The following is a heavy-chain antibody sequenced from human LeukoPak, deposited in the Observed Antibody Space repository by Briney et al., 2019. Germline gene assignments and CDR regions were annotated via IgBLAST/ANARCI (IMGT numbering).Heavy chain of an antibody. CDR2: IGTAGDT. V-gene: IGHV3-13*04. CDR1: GFTFSSYD. D-gene: IGHD3-10*01. CDR3: ARGGGGTTYYYGSGSYYYDY. Sequence: GGSLRLSCAASGFTFSSYDMHWVRQATGKGLEWVSAIGTAGDTYYPGSVKGRFTISRENAKNSLYLQMNSLRAGDTAVYYCARGGGGTTYYYGSGSYYYDYWGQGTLVTVSS. J-gene: IGHJ4*02.